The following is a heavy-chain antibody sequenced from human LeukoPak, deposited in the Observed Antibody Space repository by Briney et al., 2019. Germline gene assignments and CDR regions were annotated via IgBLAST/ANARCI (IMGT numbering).Heavy chain of an antibody. D-gene: IGHD6-13*01. CDR1: GGSISSSNYY. Sequence: PSETLSLTCTVSGGSISSSNYYWGWIRQPPGKGLEWIGSIYYSGTTYYNPSLKSRVTISVDASKNQFSLKLSSVTAADTAVYYCAGQGTSSNSWYARDYWGQGTLVTVSS. CDR2: IYYSGTT. V-gene: IGHV4-39*01. J-gene: IGHJ4*02. CDR3: AGQGTSSNSWYARDY.